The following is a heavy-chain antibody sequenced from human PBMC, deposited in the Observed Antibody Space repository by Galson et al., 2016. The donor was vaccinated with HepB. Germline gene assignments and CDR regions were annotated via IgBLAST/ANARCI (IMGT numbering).Heavy chain of an antibody. CDR2: IHRGGGT. CDR3: AVVGDVSRD. J-gene: IGHJ4*02. CDR1: GFTFSASS. D-gene: IGHD2-21*01. V-gene: IGHV3-66*01. Sequence: SLRLSCAASGFTFSASSMTWVRQAPGKGLEWVSTIHRGGGTYYTYSVKGRFTIARDSSKNTLYLQMSSLKVEDTAVYYCAVVGDVSRDWGQGTLVTVSS.